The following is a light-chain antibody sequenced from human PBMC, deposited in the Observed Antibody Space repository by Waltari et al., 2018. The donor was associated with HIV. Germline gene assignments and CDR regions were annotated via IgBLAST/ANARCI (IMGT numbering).Light chain of an antibody. CDR1: SGDIGGSYSF. J-gene: IGLJ2*01. CDR3: SSYTSSHIVI. CDR2: EFS. Sequence: QSALTQPASVSGSPGQSLTISCTGTSGDIGGSYSFVSWYQQHPANVPKLFIFEFSHRPAGVSIRFAGSKSANTASLTISGLQPEDEADYYCSSYTSSHIVIFGGGTKVTVL. V-gene: IGLV2-14*01.